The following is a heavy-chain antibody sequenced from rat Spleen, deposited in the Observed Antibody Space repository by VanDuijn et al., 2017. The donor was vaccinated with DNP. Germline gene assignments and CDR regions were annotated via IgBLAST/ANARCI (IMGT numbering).Heavy chain of an antibody. Sequence: EVQLVESDGGLVQPGRSLKLSCAASGFTFSDYYMAWVRQAPTKGLEWVATISHDGSRTYYRDSVKGRFTISRDNAKSTLYLQMDILRAEDTSTYYGSRIDITIAAISAAFTYWGQGTLVTVSS. J-gene: IGHJ3*01. D-gene: IGHD1-2*01. CDR1: GFTFSDYY. CDR3: SRIDITIAAISAAFTY. CDR2: ISHDGSRT. V-gene: IGHV5-29*01.